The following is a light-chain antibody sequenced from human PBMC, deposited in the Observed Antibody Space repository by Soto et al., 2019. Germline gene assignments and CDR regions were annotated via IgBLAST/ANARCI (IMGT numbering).Light chain of an antibody. V-gene: IGLV2-8*01. J-gene: IGLJ2*01. CDR1: GSDIGAYNF. Sequence: QSALAQPPSASGSPGQSVTISCTGSGSDIGAYNFVSWYQQHPGKAPKLMIFGVTERPSGVPDRFSGSKSGNTASLTVSGLQADDEAIYYCCSFALRSTLIFGGGTKLTVL. CDR3: CSFALRSTLI. CDR2: GVT.